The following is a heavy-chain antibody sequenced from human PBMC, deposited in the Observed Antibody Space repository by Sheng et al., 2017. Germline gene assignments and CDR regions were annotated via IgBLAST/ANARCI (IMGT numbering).Heavy chain of an antibody. J-gene: IGHJ3*02. CDR3: ARGLLGTAVGFDI. CDR2: VNIDGTIT. V-gene: IGHV3-74*01. D-gene: IGHD1-26*01. Sequence: EVQLVESGGGIVQPGGSLRLSCAASAFTFSGFWIHWVRQSPGKGLEWVSRVNIDGTITTYADSVKGRFTISRDNAKNTVSLQLNSLRVDDTAVYYCARGLLGTAVGFDIWAKGQWSPSLQ. CDR1: AFTFSGFW.